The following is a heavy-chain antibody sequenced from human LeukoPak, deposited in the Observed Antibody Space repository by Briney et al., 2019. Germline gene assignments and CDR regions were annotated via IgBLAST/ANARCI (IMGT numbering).Heavy chain of an antibody. CDR1: GFTFSSYT. V-gene: IGHV3-21*01. J-gene: IGHJ4*02. CDR3: ARGGKLDYPFDY. Sequence: GGSLRLSCAASGFTFSSYTLNWVRQAPGKGLEWVSSISSAGGYIYYADSVKGRFTISTDNAKNSLSLQMNSLRAEDTAVYYCARGGKLDYPFDYWGQGTLVTVSS. CDR2: ISSAGGYI. D-gene: IGHD4-11*01.